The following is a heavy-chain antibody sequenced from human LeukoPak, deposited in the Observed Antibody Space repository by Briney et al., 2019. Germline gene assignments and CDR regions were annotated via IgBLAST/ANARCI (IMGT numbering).Heavy chain of an antibody. J-gene: IGHJ6*03. CDR1: GYTFTGYY. D-gene: IGHD5-12*01. V-gene: IGHV1-2*02. CDR3: ARARSGYSREDYYYYMDV. CDR2: INPNSGGT. Sequence: ASVKVSCKASGYTFTGYYMHWVRQAPGQGLEWMGWINPNSGGTNYAQKFQGRVTMTRDTSISTAYMELSRLRSDDTAVYYCARARSGYSREDYYYYMDVWGKGTTVTVSS.